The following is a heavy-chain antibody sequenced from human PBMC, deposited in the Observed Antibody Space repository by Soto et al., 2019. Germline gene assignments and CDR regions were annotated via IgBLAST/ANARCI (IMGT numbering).Heavy chain of an antibody. D-gene: IGHD5-12*01. CDR2: IYYSGST. J-gene: IGHJ4*02. CDR3: ARLYTGYEAFDY. V-gene: IGHV4-30-4*01. CDR1: VGSINSGDYY. Sequence: KASATVSLTCSVSVGSINSGDYYWSWIRQSPGKGREWIGYIYYSGSTYYNPSLKSRSTISIDTSKNQFFLDVDSVTAADTAVYYCARLYTGYEAFDYWGQGTLVTVSS.